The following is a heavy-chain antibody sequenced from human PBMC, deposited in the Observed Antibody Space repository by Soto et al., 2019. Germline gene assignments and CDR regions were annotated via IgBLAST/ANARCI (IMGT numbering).Heavy chain of an antibody. Sequence: SETLSLTCNVSGGSFSPNYWSWIRQPPGTGLEWIGEINHSGSTNYNPSLKSRVTISVDTSKNQFSLKLTSVTAADTAVYYCARDKITGLFDYWGQGTLVTVSS. D-gene: IGHD2-8*02. CDR2: INHSGST. J-gene: IGHJ4*02. V-gene: IGHV4-34*01. CDR1: GGSFSPNY. CDR3: ARDKITGLFDY.